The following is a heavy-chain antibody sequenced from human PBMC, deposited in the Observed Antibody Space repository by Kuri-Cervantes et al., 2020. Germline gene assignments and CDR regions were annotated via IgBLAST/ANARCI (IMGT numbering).Heavy chain of an antibody. J-gene: IGHJ6*02. CDR3: ARDNRVLRGGGMDV. V-gene: IGHV4-59*12. Sequence: GSLRLSCTVSGGSISSYYWSWIRQPPGKGLEWIGYIYYSGSTNYNPSLKSRVTISVDTSKNQFSLKLSSVTAADTAVYYCARDNRVLRGGGMDVWGQGTTVTVSS. CDR1: GGSISSYY. D-gene: IGHD3-10*01. CDR2: IYYSGST.